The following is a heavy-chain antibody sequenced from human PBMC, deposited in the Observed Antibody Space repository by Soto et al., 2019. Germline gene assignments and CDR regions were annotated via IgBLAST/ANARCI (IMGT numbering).Heavy chain of an antibody. CDR1: GFTFSRVS. J-gene: IGHJ4*02. V-gene: IGHV3-21*04. CDR3: ARVAY. CDR2: ISSASSET. Sequence: GGSLRLSCEASGFTFSRVSMTWVRQVPGKGLEWVASISSASSETWYADSVKGRFIISRDNAQNSLFLQMNTLRPEDSARYYCARVAYWGPGNQVTVSS.